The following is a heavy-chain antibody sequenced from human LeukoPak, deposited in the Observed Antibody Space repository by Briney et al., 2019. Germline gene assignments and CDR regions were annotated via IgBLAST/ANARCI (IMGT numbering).Heavy chain of an antibody. CDR2: FDTQDGET. V-gene: IGHV1-24*01. Sequence: VASVKVSCKVSGYTLTELSMHWVRQAPGKGLEWMGGFDTQDGETIYAQKFQGRVTMTEDTSTDTAYMELSSLRSEDTAVYYCATVRLSYYDILTGYYAQYFDYWGQGTLVTVSS. CDR3: ATVRLSYYDILTGYYAQYFDY. D-gene: IGHD3-9*01. J-gene: IGHJ4*02. CDR1: GYTLTELS.